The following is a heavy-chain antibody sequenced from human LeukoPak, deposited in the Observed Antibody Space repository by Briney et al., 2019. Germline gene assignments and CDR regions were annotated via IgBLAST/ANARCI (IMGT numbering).Heavy chain of an antibody. J-gene: IGHJ4*02. Sequence: SSQTLSLTCTVSGGSISSGGYYWSWIRQHPGKGLEWIGYIYYSGSTYYNPSLKSRVTISVDTSKNQFSLKLSSVTAADTAVYYCARERPGQIFDYWGQGTLVTVSS. CDR1: GGSISSGGYY. CDR2: IYYSGST. V-gene: IGHV4-31*03. CDR3: ARERPGQIFDY.